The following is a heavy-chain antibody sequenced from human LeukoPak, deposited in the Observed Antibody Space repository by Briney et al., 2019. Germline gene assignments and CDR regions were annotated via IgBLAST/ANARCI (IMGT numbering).Heavy chain of an antibody. CDR1: GFPLRSYT. CDR3: ARVAVAGPTGWFDS. V-gene: IGHV3-21*01. CDR2: ISSTSAYI. J-gene: IGHJ5*01. D-gene: IGHD6-19*01. Sequence: GGSLRLSCAASGFPLRSYTVTWVRQAPGKGLEWVSSISSTSAYIYYAESVKGRFSISRDNVDNVVHLQMSSLTNEDTAVYYCARVAVAGPTGWFDSWGQGTLVTVSS.